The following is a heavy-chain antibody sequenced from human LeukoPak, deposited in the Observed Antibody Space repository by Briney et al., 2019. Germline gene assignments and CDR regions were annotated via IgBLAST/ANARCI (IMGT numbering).Heavy chain of an antibody. CDR1: GYSISSGYY. CDR3: ARESITFGGDLSY. V-gene: IGHV4-38-2*02. CDR2: IYHSGST. Sequence: SETLSLTCTVSGYSISSGYYWGWIRQPPGKGLEWIGSIYHSGSTYYNPSLKSRVTISVDTSKNQFSLKLSSVTAADTAVYYCARESITFGGDLSYWGQGTLVTVSS. D-gene: IGHD3-16*01. J-gene: IGHJ4*02.